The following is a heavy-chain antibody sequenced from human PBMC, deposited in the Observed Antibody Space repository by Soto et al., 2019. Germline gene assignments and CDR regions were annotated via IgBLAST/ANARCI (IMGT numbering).Heavy chain of an antibody. CDR1: GYTFTSYA. J-gene: IGHJ6*02. Sequence: GASVKVSCKASGYTFTSYAMHWVRQAPGQRLEWMGWINAGNGNTKYSQKFQGRVTITRDTSASTAYMELSSLRSEDTAVYYCARVVCTMVRGVIGSPQPTPCLDYYYGMDVWGQGTTVTVSS. CDR2: INAGNGNT. CDR3: ARVVCTMVRGVIGSPQPTPCLDYYYGMDV. V-gene: IGHV1-3*01. D-gene: IGHD3-10*01.